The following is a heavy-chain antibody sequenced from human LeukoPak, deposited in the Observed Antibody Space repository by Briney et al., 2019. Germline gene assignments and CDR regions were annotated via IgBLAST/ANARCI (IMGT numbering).Heavy chain of an antibody. D-gene: IGHD2-8*02. CDR3: ARTARANFHFLT. V-gene: IGHV4-34*01. CDR2: INHSGIT. J-gene: IGHJ5*02. Sequence: KPSETLSLTCAVYGGSFSGYYWSWIRQPPGKGLEWIGEINHSGITNYNPSLKSRVTISVDTSKNQSTLQLSSETAAEAAVYYFARTARANFHFLTWGKGTLVTVSP. CDR1: GGSFSGYY.